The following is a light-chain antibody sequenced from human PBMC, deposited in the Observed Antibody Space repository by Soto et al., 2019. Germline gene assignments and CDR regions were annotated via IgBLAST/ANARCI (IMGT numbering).Light chain of an antibody. CDR2: RND. CDR3: AAWDDTLEVV. J-gene: IGLJ2*01. CDR1: TSKIGRNF. V-gene: IGLV1-47*01. Sequence: QSVLTQPPSASGTPGQRVTISCSGSTSKIGRNFVYWYQQLPGTAPKLLIYRNDQRPSGVPDRFSGSKSDTSASLVISGLRSEDAAVYYCAAWDDTLEVVFGGGTKVTVL.